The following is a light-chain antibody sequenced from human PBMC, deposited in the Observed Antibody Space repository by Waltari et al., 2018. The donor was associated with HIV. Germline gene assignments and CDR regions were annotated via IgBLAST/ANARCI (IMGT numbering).Light chain of an antibody. CDR3: SSYAGSDNYVV. CDR2: EVD. V-gene: IGLV2-8*01. J-gene: IGLJ2*01. Sequence: QSALTQPPSASGSPGQSVTISCTGSSTALGGYDYVSWYQQHPGKAPKFMIYEVDQRPAGVPDRFSGSKSGNTASRTVSGLQAEDEAYYYCSSYAGSDNYVVFGGGTKLTVL. CDR1: STALGGYDY.